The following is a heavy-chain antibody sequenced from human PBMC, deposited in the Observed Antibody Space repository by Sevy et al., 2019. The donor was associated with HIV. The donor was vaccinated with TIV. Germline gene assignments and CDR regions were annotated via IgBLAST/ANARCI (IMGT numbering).Heavy chain of an antibody. CDR2: IKQDGSEK. D-gene: IGHD3-16*01. V-gene: IGHV3-7*03. Sequence: GGSLRLSCAASGFTFSSYWMSWVRRAPGKGLEWVANIKQDGSEKYYVDSVKGRFTISRDNAKNSLYLQMNSLRAEDTAVYYCARDWAVTYYYYYGMDVWGQGTTVTVSS. J-gene: IGHJ6*02. CDR3: ARDWAVTYYYYYGMDV. CDR1: GFTFSSYW.